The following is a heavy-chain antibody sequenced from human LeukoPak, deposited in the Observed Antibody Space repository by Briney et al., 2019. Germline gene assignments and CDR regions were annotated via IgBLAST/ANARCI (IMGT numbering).Heavy chain of an antibody. D-gene: IGHD6-6*01. Sequence: SETLSLTCTVYGASFSGHYWTWIRQPPGKGLEWIGEVSHSGSTYYNPSLKSRVTISVDTSKNQFSLKLTSVAAADTGVYYCATGGIADRLRDWGQEDLVTVSS. J-gene: IGHJ4*02. CDR3: ATGGIADRLRD. CDR1: GASFSGHY. CDR2: VSHSGST. V-gene: IGHV4-34*01.